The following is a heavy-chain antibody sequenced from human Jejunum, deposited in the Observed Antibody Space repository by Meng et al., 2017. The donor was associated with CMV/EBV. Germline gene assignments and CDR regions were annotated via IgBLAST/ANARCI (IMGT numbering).Heavy chain of an antibody. CDR2: IYGDDDK. Sequence: SGVSLTSSGVGVGWIRQPPGKALEWLALIYGDDDKRYSPSLNTRLTITKDTFKNQVVLRMTNMDPVDTATYYCAYSYCSTGTCYSFYYWGQGTLVTVSS. V-gene: IGHV2-5*02. D-gene: IGHD2-15*01. CDR3: AYSYCSTGTCYSFYY. CDR1: GVSLTSSGVG. J-gene: IGHJ4*02.